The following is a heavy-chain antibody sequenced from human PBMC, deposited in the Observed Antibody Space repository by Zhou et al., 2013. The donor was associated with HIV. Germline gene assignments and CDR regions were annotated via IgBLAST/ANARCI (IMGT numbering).Heavy chain of an antibody. V-gene: IGHV1-69*05. CDR1: GGTFNNFG. CDR3: ARGGTYYTAGLGY. CDR2: IIPLYDAP. J-gene: IGHJ4*02. Sequence: QVQLVQSGAEVKKPGSSVKVSCKASGGTFNNFGVSWVRQAPGQGLEWMGGIIPLYDAPIYAQRFQGRVTITTGDSTTTAYMELSSLRSDDTAVYFCARGGTYYTAGLGYWGQGTLLTVSS. D-gene: IGHD1-26*01.